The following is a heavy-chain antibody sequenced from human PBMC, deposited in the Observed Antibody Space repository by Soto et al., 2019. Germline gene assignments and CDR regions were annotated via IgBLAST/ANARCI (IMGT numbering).Heavy chain of an antibody. J-gene: IGHJ4*02. CDR1: GYTFTYNA. Sequence: QVQLVQSGSEVKQPGASVRVTCKASGYTFTYNAIHWVRQAPGQRLEWMGWINAGNGDTKYSQKFQGRVTITTDTSASTAYMGLRSLRSEDTAVYFCARLPRIGVAVYDLWGQGTLVTVSS. CDR2: INAGNGDT. D-gene: IGHD6-19*01. V-gene: IGHV1-3*01. CDR3: ARLPRIGVAVYDL.